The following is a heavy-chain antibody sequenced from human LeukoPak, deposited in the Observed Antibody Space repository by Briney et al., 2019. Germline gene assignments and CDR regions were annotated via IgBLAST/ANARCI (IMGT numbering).Heavy chain of an antibody. CDR1: GGSISSGGYY. Sequence: NPSETLSLTCTVSGGSISSGGYYWSWIRQHPGKGLEWIGYIYYSGSTYYNPSLKSRVTISVDTSKNQFSLRLSSVTAADTAVYYCARKNNLRDYYYGMDVWGQGTTVTVSS. J-gene: IGHJ6*02. CDR3: ARKNNLRDYYYGMDV. D-gene: IGHD1-14*01. CDR2: IYYSGST. V-gene: IGHV4-31*03.